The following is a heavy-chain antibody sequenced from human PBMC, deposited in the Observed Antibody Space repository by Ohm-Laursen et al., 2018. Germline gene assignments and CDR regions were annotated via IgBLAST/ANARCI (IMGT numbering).Heavy chain of an antibody. Sequence: ESLRISCKGSGYSFTNYWLGWVRQMPGKGLERMGISYPDDSDTRYSPPFQGQVTISADKSISTAYLQWSSLKASDNAMYYCARRDREQQVSTLFDYWGQGTLVTVSS. V-gene: IGHV5-51*01. J-gene: IGHJ4*02. CDR3: ARRDREQQVSTLFDY. CDR2: SYPDDSDT. CDR1: GYSFTNYW. D-gene: IGHD1-26*01.